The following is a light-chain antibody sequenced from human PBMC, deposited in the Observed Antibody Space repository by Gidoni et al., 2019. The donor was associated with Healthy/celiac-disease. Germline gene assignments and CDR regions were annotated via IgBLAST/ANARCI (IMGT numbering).Light chain of an antibody. J-gene: IGKJ5*01. V-gene: IGKV1-39*01. CDR3: QQSFSTPIT. Sequence: DIQMTQAPSSLSASVGDRVTSSCRASQSISRYLNWYQQKPGKAPKLLIYAASSLQSGVPSRFSGSGSGTDFTLTISSLQPEDFATYYCQQSFSTPITFGQGTQVEIK. CDR2: AAS. CDR1: QSISRY.